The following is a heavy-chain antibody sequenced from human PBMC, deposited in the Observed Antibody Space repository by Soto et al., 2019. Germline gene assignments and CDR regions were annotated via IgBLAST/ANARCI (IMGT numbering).Heavy chain of an antibody. CDR3: TRHGRTEDY. J-gene: IGHJ4*02. CDR2: IRSKANSYAT. CDR1: GFTFSGSA. V-gene: IGHV3-73*01. Sequence: EVQLVESGGGLVQPGGSLKLSCAASGFTFSGSAMHWVRQASGKGLEWVGRIRSKANSYATAYAASVKGRFTISRDDSKNTAYLQMNSLKTEDTDVYYCTRHGRTEDYWGQGTLVNVSS.